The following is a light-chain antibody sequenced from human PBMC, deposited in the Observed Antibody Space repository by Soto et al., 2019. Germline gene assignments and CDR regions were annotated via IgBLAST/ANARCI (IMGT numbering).Light chain of an antibody. J-gene: IGLJ2*01. Sequence: QSVLTQPPSVSGAPGQRVTISCTGSSSNIGAGYDVHWYQQLPGTAPKLLIFGNINRPSGVPDRFSGSKSGTSASLAITGLQTEDEADYYCQSYDSDLSGVVFGGGTKLTVL. CDR2: GNI. V-gene: IGLV1-40*01. CDR1: SSNIGAGYD. CDR3: QSYDSDLSGVV.